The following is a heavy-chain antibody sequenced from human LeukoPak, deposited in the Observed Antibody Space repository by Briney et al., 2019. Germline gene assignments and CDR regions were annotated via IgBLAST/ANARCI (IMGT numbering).Heavy chain of an antibody. J-gene: IGHJ4*02. CDR1: GGTFSSYA. CDR2: IIPIFGTA. D-gene: IGHD5-18*01. V-gene: IGHV1-69*06. Sequence: SVKVSCKASGGTFSSYAISWVRQAPGQGLEWMGGIIPIFGTANYAQKFQGRVTITADKSTSTAYMELSSLRSDDTAVYYCARGRYSYVYDYWGQGTLVTVSS. CDR3: ARGRYSYVYDY.